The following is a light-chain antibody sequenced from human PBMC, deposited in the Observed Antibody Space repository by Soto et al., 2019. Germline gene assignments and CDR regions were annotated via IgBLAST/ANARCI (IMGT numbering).Light chain of an antibody. Sequence: QSVLTQPPSVSGSPGQSVTISCTGTSSDVGGYDYVSWYQQHPGKAPKLLIYDVTKRPSGVPDRFSGSKSGNTASLTISGLHAEDEADFFCCSYGGSFPYVFGTGTKVTVL. CDR1: SSDVGGYDY. V-gene: IGLV2-11*01. CDR3: CSYGGSFPYV. J-gene: IGLJ1*01. CDR2: DVT.